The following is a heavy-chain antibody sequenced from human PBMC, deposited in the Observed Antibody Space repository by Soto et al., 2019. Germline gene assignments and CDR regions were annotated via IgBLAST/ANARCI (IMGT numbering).Heavy chain of an antibody. CDR2: IYSGGST. D-gene: IGHD2-15*01. J-gene: IGHJ2*01. CDR1: GFTVSSNY. CDR3: ARVRGGFDVVVAATKRDSWYFAL. Sequence: EVQLVESGGGLVQPGGSLRLSGAASGFTVSSNYMSWVRQAPGKGLEGGSVIYSGGSTYYADSVKGRFTISRDNSKNTLYLQMNSPRAADTAVYYCARVRGGFDVVVAATKRDSWYFALSGRGTPVTASS. V-gene: IGHV3-66*01.